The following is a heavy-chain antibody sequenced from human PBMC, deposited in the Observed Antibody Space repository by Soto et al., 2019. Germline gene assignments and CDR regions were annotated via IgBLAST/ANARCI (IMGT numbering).Heavy chain of an antibody. D-gene: IGHD3-3*01. CDR2: ISHDGRIE. V-gene: IGHV3-30-3*01. Sequence: QVHLVESGGGVVQPGRSLRLSCAASGFTFSSFALHWVRQAPGEGLEWVALISHDGRIENYADSVKGRFIISRDNSKNTVYMQMDSLRLEDTGVYYCARDGRPDDFSSGGYWFDPWGQGTQVTVSS. CDR3: ARDGRPDDFSSGGYWFDP. J-gene: IGHJ5*02. CDR1: GFTFSSFA.